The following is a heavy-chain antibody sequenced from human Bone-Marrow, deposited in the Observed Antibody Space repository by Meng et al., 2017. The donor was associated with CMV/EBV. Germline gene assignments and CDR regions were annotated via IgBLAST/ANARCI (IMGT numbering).Heavy chain of an antibody. Sequence: SLKISCAASGFTFRRYVMHWVRQAPGKGLEWVASIWGDGSNKYYSDSGKGRFTISRDNSKNTLYLQMNSLRVEDTAVYYCAKFGVYSSMSDYWGQGILVTVSS. J-gene: IGHJ4*02. CDR1: GFTFRRYV. CDR3: AKFGVYSSMSDY. V-gene: IGHV3-33*06. D-gene: IGHD6-13*01. CDR2: IWGDGSNK.